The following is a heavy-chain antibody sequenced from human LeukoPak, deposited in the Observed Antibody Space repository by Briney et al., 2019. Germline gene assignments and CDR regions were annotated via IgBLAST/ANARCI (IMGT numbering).Heavy chain of an antibody. D-gene: IGHD3-16*01. CDR2: INPVGGGT. V-gene: IGHV1-46*01. CDR1: GYTFTDHY. Sequence: ASVKVSCKASGYTFTDHYMHWVRQAPGQGLEWMGIINPVGGGTTYAQHFQGRVTMTRDTSTSTVYMELRSLRSEDTAVYYYERDFRATFGGVMASAFDYWGQGTLVTVSP. J-gene: IGHJ4*02. CDR3: ERDFRATFGGVMASAFDY.